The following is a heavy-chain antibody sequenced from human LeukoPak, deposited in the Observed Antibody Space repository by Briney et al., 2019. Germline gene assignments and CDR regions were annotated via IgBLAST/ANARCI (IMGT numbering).Heavy chain of an antibody. D-gene: IGHD3-9*01. V-gene: IGHV3-64*01. CDR2: VSSNGCST. Sequence: GGSLRLSCAAPGFTFSSYAMQLVRQAPGKGLEYVSAVSSNGCSTYYGSSVTGRFTISRDNSKNTRYLQMGSLRAEDMAVYYCARLTLSLSLNYYYYYMDVWGKGTTVTVSS. CDR1: GFTFSSYA. CDR3: ARLTLSLSLNYYYYYMDV. J-gene: IGHJ6*03.